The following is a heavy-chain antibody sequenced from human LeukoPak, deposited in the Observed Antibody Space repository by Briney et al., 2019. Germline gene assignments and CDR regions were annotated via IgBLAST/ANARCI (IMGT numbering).Heavy chain of an antibody. V-gene: IGHV4-59*08. Sequence: SETLSLTCTVSGGSISSYCWSWIRQPPGKGLDWIGSIFFSGSTNYTPSLKSRVTISVDTSKNQFSLKLSSVTAADTAVYYCARRNCYGSGSYFDYWGQGTLVTVSS. J-gene: IGHJ4*02. CDR3: ARRNCYGSGSYFDY. CDR1: GGSISSYC. D-gene: IGHD3-10*01. CDR2: IFFSGST.